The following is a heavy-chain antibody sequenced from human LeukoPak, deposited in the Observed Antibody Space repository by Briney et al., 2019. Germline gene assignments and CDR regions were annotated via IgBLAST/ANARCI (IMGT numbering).Heavy chain of an antibody. CDR1: GGSIGTSSYY. CDR2: INHSGST. J-gene: IGHJ4*02. D-gene: IGHD3-3*01. V-gene: IGHV4-39*07. Sequence: PSETLSLTCTVSGGSIGTSSYYWGWIRQPPGKGLEWIGEINHSGSTNYNPSLKSRVTISVDTSKNQFSLKLSSVTAAGTAVYYCARIGGFWSGYYRSTYFFDYWGQGTLVTVSS. CDR3: ARIGGFWSGYYRSTYFFDY.